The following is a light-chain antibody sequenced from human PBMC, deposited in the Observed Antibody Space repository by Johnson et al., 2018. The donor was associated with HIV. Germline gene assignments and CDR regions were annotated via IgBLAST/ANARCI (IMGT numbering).Light chain of an antibody. CDR2: ENN. Sequence: QSVLTQPPSVSAAPGQKVTISCSGSSSNIGNNYVSWYQQLPGTAPKLLIYENNKRPSGIPDRFSGSKSGTSATLGITGLQTGDEADYYCGTWDSSLRENGFGTGTKCTVL. J-gene: IGLJ1*01. CDR1: SSNIGNNY. V-gene: IGLV1-51*02. CDR3: GTWDSSLRENG.